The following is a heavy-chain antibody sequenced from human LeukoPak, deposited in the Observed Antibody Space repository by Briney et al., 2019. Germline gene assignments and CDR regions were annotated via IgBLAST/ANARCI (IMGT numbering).Heavy chain of an antibody. CDR2: INPTGGST. Sequence: GASVKVSCKASGYTFPSYFMHWVRQAPGQGLEWMGIINPTGGSTTYAQKFQGRVTMTRNTSISTAYMELSSLRSEDTAVYYCARMRPYYDFWSGYYYYYYYGMDVWGQGTTVTVSS. V-gene: IGHV1-46*01. CDR3: ARMRPYYDFWSGYYYYYYYGMDV. D-gene: IGHD3-3*01. CDR1: GYTFPSYF. J-gene: IGHJ6*02.